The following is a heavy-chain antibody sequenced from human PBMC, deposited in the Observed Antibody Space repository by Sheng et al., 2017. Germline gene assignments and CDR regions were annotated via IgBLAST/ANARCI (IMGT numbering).Heavy chain of an antibody. Sequence: EVQLVESGGGLVQPGGSLRLSCAASGFTVSSNYMSWVRQAPGKGLEWVSVIYSGGSTYYADSVKGRFTISRDNSKNTLYLQMNSLRAEDTAVYYCARDLVGRDPEQQLEGGIWGQGTMVTVSS. CDR3: ARDLVGRDPEQQLEGGI. D-gene: IGHD6-13*01. CDR1: GFTVSSNY. J-gene: IGHJ3*02. CDR2: IYSGGST. V-gene: IGHV3-66*01.